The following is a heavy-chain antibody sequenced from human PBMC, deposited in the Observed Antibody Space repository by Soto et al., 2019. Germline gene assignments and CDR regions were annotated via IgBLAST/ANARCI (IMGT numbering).Heavy chain of an antibody. D-gene: IGHD3-3*01. V-gene: IGHV1-8*01. CDR3: ASLGITIFGVVISN. Sequence: QVPLVQSGAEVKKPGASVKVSCKASGYTFTSYDINWVRQATGQGLEWMGWMNPNSGNTGYAQKFQGRVTMTRNTSISTAYMELSSLRSEDTAVYYCASLGITIFGVVISNWGQGTLVTVSS. CDR1: GYTFTSYD. CDR2: MNPNSGNT. J-gene: IGHJ4*02.